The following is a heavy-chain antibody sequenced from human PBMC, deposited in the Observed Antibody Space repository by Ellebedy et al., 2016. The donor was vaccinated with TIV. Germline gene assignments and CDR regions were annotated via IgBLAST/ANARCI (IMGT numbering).Heavy chain of an antibody. J-gene: IGHJ4*02. D-gene: IGHD3/OR15-3a*01. CDR1: GFIVSGNY. CDR2: IYSGGST. Sequence: GESLKISXAASGFIVSGNYMSWVRQAPGKGLEWVSVIYSGGSTYYADSVKGRFTISRDNSKNTLYLQMNSLRAEDTAVYYCARVDPLRNSFDYWGQGTLVTVSS. V-gene: IGHV3-53*01. CDR3: ARVDPLRNSFDY.